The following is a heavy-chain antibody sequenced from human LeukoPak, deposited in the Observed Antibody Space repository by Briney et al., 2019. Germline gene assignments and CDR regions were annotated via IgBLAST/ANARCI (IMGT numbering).Heavy chain of an antibody. J-gene: IGHJ4*02. CDR1: GFTFSSYA. V-gene: IGHV3-23*01. CDR3: AKTKTDSGSYSEYYFDY. CDR2: ISGSGGST. D-gene: IGHD1-26*01. Sequence: GGSLRLSCDASGFTFSSYAMSWVRQAPGKGLEWVSAISGSGGSTYYADSVKGRFTISRDNSKNTLYLQMNSLRAEDTAVYYCAKTKTDSGSYSEYYFDYWGQGTLVTVSS.